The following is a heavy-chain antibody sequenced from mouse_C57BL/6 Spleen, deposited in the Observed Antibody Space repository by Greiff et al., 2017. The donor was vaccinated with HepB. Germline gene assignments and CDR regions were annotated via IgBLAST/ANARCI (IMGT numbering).Heavy chain of an antibody. V-gene: IGHV1-50*01. CDR3: ARNYYGSREFPMDY. CDR1: GYTFTSYW. Sequence: QVQLQQSGAELVKPGASVKLSCKASGYTFTSYWMQWVKQRPGQGLEWIGEIDPSDSYTNYNQKFKGKATLTVDTSSSTAYMQLSSLTSEDSAVYYCARNYYGSREFPMDYWGQGTSVTVSS. D-gene: IGHD1-1*01. CDR2: IDPSDSYT. J-gene: IGHJ4*01.